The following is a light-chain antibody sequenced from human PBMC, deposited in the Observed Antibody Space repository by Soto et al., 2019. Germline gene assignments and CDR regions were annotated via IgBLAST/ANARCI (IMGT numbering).Light chain of an antibody. CDR3: QQLNSYPRT. CDR1: QSISNY. Sequence: DIQMTQSPSSLSASVGDRVTITCRSSQSISNYVNWYEQKPGKPPRLLIYSASNLQSGAPSRFSGSGSGTGFTLTISSLQSEDFATYYCQQLNSYPRTFGQGTKVDI. J-gene: IGKJ1*01. V-gene: IGKV1-39*01. CDR2: SAS.